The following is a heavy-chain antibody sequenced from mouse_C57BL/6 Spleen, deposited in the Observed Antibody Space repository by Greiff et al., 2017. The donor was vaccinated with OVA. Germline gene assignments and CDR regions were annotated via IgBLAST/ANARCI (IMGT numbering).Heavy chain of an antibody. J-gene: IGHJ1*03. Sequence: VQLQQSGTVLARPGASVKMSCKTSGYTFTSYWMHWVKQRPGQGLEWIGAIYPGNSDTSYNQKFKGKAKLTAVTSASTAYMELSSLTNEDSAVYYCTRKNGSSYPYWYFDVWGTGTTVTVSS. CDR2: IYPGNSDT. V-gene: IGHV1-5*01. D-gene: IGHD1-1*01. CDR1: GYTFTSYW. CDR3: TRKNGSSYPYWYFDV.